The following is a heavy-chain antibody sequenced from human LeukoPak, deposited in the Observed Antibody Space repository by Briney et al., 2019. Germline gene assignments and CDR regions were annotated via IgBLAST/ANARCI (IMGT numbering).Heavy chain of an antibody. CDR3: ARGTAMVDYVIDY. V-gene: IGHV4-34*01. CDR1: GGPFSGYY. CDR2: INHSGST. Sequence: SETLSLTCAVYGGPFSGYYWSWIRQPPGKGLEWIGEINHSGSTNYNPPLKSRVTISVDTSKNQFSLKLSSVTAADTAVYYCARGTAMVDYVIDYWGQGTLVTVSS. D-gene: IGHD5-18*01. J-gene: IGHJ4*02.